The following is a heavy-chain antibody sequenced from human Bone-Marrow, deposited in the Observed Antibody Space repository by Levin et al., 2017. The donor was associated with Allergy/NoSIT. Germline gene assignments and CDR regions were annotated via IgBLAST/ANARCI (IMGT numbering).Heavy chain of an antibody. CDR2: ISYDGSIK. CDR1: GLTFSNYG. CDR3: AKDLSPDALSSNY. J-gene: IGHJ4*02. V-gene: IGHV3-30*18. D-gene: IGHD1-14*01. Sequence: PGGSLRLSCAVSGLTFSNYGMHWVRQAPGKGLEWVSFISYDGSIKYYVDSVKGRFIISRDNSQNTLYLQMNSLRAEVTAVYYSAKDLSPDALSSNYWGQGTLVTVSS.